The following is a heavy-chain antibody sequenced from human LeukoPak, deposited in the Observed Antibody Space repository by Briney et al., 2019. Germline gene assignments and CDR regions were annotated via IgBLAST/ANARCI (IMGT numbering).Heavy chain of an antibody. CDR2: ISSSSSYI. Sequence: PGGSLRLFCAASGFTFSSYSMSWVRQAPGKGLEWVSSISSSSSYIYHADSVKGRFTISRDNAKNSLFLQMNSLRAEDTAVYYGARDTDSSGYYDYWGQGTLVTVSS. D-gene: IGHD3-22*01. CDR3: ARDTDSSGYYDY. V-gene: IGHV3-21*01. CDR1: GFTFSSYS. J-gene: IGHJ4*02.